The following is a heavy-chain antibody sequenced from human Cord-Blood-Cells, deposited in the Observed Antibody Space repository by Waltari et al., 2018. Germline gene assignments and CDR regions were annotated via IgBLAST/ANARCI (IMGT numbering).Heavy chain of an antibody. D-gene: IGHD5-12*01. CDR3: ARSIGSGYDYSNTNWYFDL. Sequence: QVQLVQSGAEVKKPGSSVKVSCKASGGTFSSYAISWVRQAPGQGLEWMGGIIPIFGTANYAQKFQGRVTITADESTSTAYMELSSLRSEDTAVYYCARSIGSGYDYSNTNWYFDLWGRGTLVTVSS. CDR1: GGTFSSYA. CDR2: IIPIFGTA. J-gene: IGHJ2*01. V-gene: IGHV1-69*01.